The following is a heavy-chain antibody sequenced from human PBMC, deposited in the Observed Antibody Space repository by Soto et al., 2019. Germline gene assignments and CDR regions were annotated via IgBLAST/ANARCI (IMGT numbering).Heavy chain of an antibody. Sequence: QVQLVQSGAEMKQPGASVKVSXXXXGXXXXGYRLSXXRQXXGXGLEWMGWISGYNGNTDYAQKFQGRVTMTTDTSTSTAYMELRSLRSDDTAVXYCARDXGPPNWFDSWGQGTLVTVSS. CDR2: ISGYNGNT. CDR3: ARDXGPPNWFDS. CDR1: GXXXXGYR. D-gene: IGHD2-8*01. V-gene: IGHV1-18*01. J-gene: IGHJ5*01.